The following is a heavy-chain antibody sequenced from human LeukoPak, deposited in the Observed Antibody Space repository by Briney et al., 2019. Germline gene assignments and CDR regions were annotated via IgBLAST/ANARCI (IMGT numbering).Heavy chain of an antibody. CDR1: GYTLTSYG. D-gene: IGHD2-2*01. Sequence: ASVKVSCKASGYTLTSYGISWVRQAPGQGLEWMGWISAYNGNTNYAQKLQGRVTMTTDTSTSTAYMELRSLRSDDTAVYYCARDVGYCSSTSCFDAFDIWGQGTMVTVSS. J-gene: IGHJ3*02. V-gene: IGHV1-18*01. CDR3: ARDVGYCSSTSCFDAFDI. CDR2: ISAYNGNT.